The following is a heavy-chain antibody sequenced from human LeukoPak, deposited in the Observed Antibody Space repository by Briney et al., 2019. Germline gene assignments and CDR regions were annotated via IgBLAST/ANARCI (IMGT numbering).Heavy chain of an antibody. CDR2: INHSGST. CDR3: ARSSTGYSSGWFRTYYFDY. CDR1: GGSFSGYY. J-gene: IGHJ4*02. V-gene: IGHV4-34*01. Sequence: SETLSLTCAVYGGSFSGYYWSWIRQPPGKGLEWIGEINHSGSTNYNPSLKSRVTISVDTSKNQFPLKLSSVTAADTAVYYCARSSTGYSSGWFRTYYFDYWGQGTLVTVSS. D-gene: IGHD6-19*01.